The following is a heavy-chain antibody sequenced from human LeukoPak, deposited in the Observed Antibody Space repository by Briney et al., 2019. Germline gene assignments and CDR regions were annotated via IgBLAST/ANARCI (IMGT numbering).Heavy chain of an antibody. D-gene: IGHD3-3*01. CDR3: TRVSYFDFWSGSYSSPPGDAFDI. CDR1: RGSISSSS. V-gene: IGHV4-4*07. Sequence: SETLSLTCTISRGSISSSSWTWIRQPPGKGLEWIGLILTSGTANYNPSLKSRVTMSLDTSKNHFSLNLTSVTAADTAVYYCTRVSYFDFWSGSYSSPPGDAFDIWGQGTMVTVSS. CDR2: ILTSGTA. J-gene: IGHJ3*02.